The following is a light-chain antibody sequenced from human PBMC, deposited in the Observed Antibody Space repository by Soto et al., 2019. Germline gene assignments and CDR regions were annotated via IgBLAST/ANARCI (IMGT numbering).Light chain of an antibody. V-gene: IGLV1-40*01. J-gene: IGLJ3*02. CDR1: SSNIGAGYD. CDR2: GNS. CDR3: QSCETRLTGSRV. Sequence: QPVLTQPPSVSGAPGQRVTISCTGNSSNIGAGYDVHWYQHVPGTAPKLILFGNSNRPSGVSDRFSGSKSGASGSLAITGLQTEDEAVDYCQSCETRLTGSRVFGGGTKLTVL.